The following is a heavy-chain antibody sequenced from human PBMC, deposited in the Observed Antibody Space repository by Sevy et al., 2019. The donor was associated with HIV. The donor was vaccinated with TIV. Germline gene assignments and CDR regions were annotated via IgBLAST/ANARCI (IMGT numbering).Heavy chain of an antibody. CDR2: IYYSGST. J-gene: IGHJ4*02. V-gene: IGHV4-59*01. CDR1: GGSISSYY. D-gene: IGHD6-13*01. CDR3: ARERQLVLDY. Sequence: SETLSLTCTVSGGSISSYYWSWIRQPPGMGLEWIGYIYYSGSTNYNPSLKSRVTISVATSKNQFSLKLSSVTAADTAVYYCARERQLVLDYWGQRTLVTVSS.